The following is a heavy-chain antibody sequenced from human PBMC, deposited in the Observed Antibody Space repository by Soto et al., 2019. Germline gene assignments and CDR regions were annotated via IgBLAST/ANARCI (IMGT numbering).Heavy chain of an antibody. CDR2: ISSSSSTI. CDR1: GFTFSSYS. D-gene: IGHD2-2*01. Sequence: GGSLRLSCAASGFTFSSYSMNWVRQAPGKGLEWVSYISSSSSTIYYADSVKGRFTISRDNAKNSLYLQMNSLRAEDTAVYYCARDRIVGVPAAMSVVPFFDPWGQGTLVTVSS. CDR3: ARDRIVGVPAAMSVVPFFDP. V-gene: IGHV3-48*01. J-gene: IGHJ5*02.